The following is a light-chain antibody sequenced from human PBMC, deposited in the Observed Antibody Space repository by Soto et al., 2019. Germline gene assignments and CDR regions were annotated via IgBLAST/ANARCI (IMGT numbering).Light chain of an antibody. V-gene: IGKV1-5*01. CDR1: QDVNNW. CDR3: QQYDSFWT. CDR2: DAS. Sequence: DIQMTQSPSTLSASVGDRVTITCRASQDVNNWMAWYQQKPGEAPRLLIYDASNLETGVPSRFSGSGSGTEFTLTINSLRPDDFATYYCQQYDSFWTFGLGTTVEIK. J-gene: IGKJ1*01.